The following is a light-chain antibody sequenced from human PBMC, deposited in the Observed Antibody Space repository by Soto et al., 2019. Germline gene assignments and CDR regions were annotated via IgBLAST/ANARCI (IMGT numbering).Light chain of an antibody. V-gene: IGLV3-21*02. J-gene: IGLJ2*01. CDR2: DDS. Sequence: SYELTQPPSVSVAPGQTARITCGGNNIGSKSVHWYQQKPGQAPVLVVYDDSVRPSGIPERFSGSNSGDTATLTVSRVEAGDEAAYYCQVWRSISDQYVVLGGGTKLTVL. CDR3: QVWRSISDQYVV. CDR1: NIGSKS.